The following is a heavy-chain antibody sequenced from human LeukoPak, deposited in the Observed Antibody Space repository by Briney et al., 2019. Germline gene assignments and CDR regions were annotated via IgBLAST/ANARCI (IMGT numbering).Heavy chain of an antibody. CDR2: INPNSGGT. Sequence: VASVKVSCKASGYTFTDYYMHWVRQAPGQGLEWMGWINPNSGGTNYTQKFQGRVTMTRDTSISTAYMELRSLRSDDTAVYYCARDSTYSRDLTVVTLSIDYWGQGTLVTVSS. CDR3: ARDSTYSRDLTVVTLSIDY. D-gene: IGHD4-23*01. CDR1: GYTFTDYY. V-gene: IGHV1-2*02. J-gene: IGHJ4*02.